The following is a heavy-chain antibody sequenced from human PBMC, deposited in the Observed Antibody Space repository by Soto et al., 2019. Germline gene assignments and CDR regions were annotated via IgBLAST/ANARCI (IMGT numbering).Heavy chain of an antibody. D-gene: IGHD3-16*01. CDR2: IWDDGGDN. V-gene: IGHV3-33*01. J-gene: IGHJ4*02. CDR3: TRESGGAMDY. Sequence: QVQLVESGGGVVQPGRSLRLSCAASGFTFSSYGMHWVRQGPGKGLEWVAVIWDDGGDNYSADSLKGRFTISRDNPKNTLYLQMNSLRVEDTAVYYCTRESGGAMDYWGQGTLVTVSS. CDR1: GFTFSSYG.